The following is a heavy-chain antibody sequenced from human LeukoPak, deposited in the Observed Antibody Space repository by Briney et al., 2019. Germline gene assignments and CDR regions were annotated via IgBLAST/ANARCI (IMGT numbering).Heavy chain of an antibody. D-gene: IGHD2-2*01. J-gene: IGHJ3*02. V-gene: IGHV4-61*08. CDR1: GGSISSGGYS. Sequence: SETLSLTCAVSGGSISSGGYSWSWIRQPPGKGREGIGYIYTSGSTNYNPSLKSRVTISVDTSKNQFSLKLSSVTAADTAVYYCARHQGHCSSTSCYQIAARDAFDSWGQGTMVTVSS. CDR3: ARHQGHCSSTSCYQIAARDAFDS. CDR2: IYTSGST.